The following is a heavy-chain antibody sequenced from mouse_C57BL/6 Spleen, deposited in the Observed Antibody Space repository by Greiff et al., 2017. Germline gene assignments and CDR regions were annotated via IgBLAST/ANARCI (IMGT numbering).Heavy chain of an antibody. Sequence: EVKLVESEGGLVQPGRSLKLSCTASGFTFSDYYMAWVRQVPEKGLEWVANINYDGSSTYYLDSLKSRFIISRDNAKNMLYLQMSSLKSEDTATDYCARADSSGYVYWGQGTLVTVAA. CDR1: GFTFSDYY. V-gene: IGHV5-16*01. D-gene: IGHD3-2*02. CDR2: INYDGSST. J-gene: IGHJ3*01. CDR3: ARADSSGYVY.